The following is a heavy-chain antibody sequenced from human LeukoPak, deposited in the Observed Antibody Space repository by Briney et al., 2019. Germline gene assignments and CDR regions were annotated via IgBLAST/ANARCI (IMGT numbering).Heavy chain of an antibody. V-gene: IGHV4-39*01. CDR3: ATSPGADYGGDHWFDP. CDR2: ISYGGST. CDR1: GGSITSNHYY. D-gene: IGHD4-23*01. Sequence: SETLSLTCTVSGGSITSNHYYWGWIRQPPGKGLGWIGSISYGGSTHYNPSLKSRVTMSVDTSKNQFSLKLRSVTATDTAVYHCATSPGADYGGDHWFDPWGQGTLVTASS. J-gene: IGHJ5*02.